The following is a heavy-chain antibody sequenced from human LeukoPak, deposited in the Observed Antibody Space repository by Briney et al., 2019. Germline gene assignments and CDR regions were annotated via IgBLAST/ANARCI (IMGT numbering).Heavy chain of an antibody. Sequence: GASVKVSCKVSGDTFSRYTTNWLRQAPGQGLEWMGGIIPIFGAAKSAQRFQSRLTITADESTTTVYMELTSLTSDDTAIYYCARDRGNHLPFSYWGQGTLVTVSA. CDR3: ARDRGNHLPFSY. J-gene: IGHJ4*02. V-gene: IGHV1-69*13. CDR2: IIPIFGAA. CDR1: GDTFSRYT. D-gene: IGHD1-14*01.